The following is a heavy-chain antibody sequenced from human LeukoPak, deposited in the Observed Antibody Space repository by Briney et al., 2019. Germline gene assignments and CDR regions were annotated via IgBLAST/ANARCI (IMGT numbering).Heavy chain of an antibody. CDR2: INPNSGGT. J-gene: IGHJ3*02. D-gene: IGHD1-26*01. CDR1: GYTFTCYY. V-gene: IGHV1-2*02. CDR3: ARADSWDAFDI. Sequence: ASVKVSFNASGYTFTCYYMHRVRHAPGQGLEWIGWINPNSGGTNYAQKFQGRVTMTRDTSISTAYMDLSMLRSDDTAVYYCARADSWDAFDIWGQATMVTVSS.